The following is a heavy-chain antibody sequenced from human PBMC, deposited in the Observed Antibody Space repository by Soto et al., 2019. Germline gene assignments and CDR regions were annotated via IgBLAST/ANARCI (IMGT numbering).Heavy chain of an antibody. V-gene: IGHV2-5*02. CDR2: IYWDADK. D-gene: IGHD4-17*01. J-gene: IGHJ3*02. CDR1: GFSLSTSGVG. CDR3: AHRATTVTTGAFDI. Sequence: QITLKESGPTLVRPTQTLTLTCTFSGFSLSTSGVGVGWIRQPPGKALEWLALIYWDADKRYSQSLKRRLTITKVTSKIQVVLTVTNTDPVDTATYYGAHRATTVTTGAFDIWGQGTVGTVSS.